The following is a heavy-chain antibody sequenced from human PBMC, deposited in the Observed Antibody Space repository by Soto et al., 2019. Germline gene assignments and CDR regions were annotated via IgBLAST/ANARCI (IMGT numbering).Heavy chain of an antibody. CDR2: LYYIGTT. J-gene: IGHJ4*02. V-gene: IGHV4-59*01. D-gene: IGHD3-3*01. CDR3: ARGRSGDPRYFDY. Sequence: QVQLQESGPGLVKPSETLSLTCTVSGDSINDYYWTWIRQPPGKGLEWIGYLYYIGTTNYNPSLKSRCTILLDTSKKQFSLRLNSLTAADTAMYYCARGRSGDPRYFDYWGQGTLVTVSS. CDR1: GDSINDYY.